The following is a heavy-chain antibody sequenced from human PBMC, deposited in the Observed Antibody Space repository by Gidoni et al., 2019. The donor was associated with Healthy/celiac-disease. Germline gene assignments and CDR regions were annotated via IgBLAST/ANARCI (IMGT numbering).Heavy chain of an antibody. Sequence: EVQLLESGGGLVQPGGSLRLSCAASGFTFSSYAMSWVRQAPGKGLEWVSAISGSGGSTYYADSVKGRFTISRDNSKNTLYLQMNSLRAEDTAVYYCAKSRRTYNWNSGDLDYWGQGTLVTVSS. CDR1: GFTFSSYA. J-gene: IGHJ4*02. CDR2: ISGSGGST. V-gene: IGHV3-23*01. CDR3: AKSRRTYNWNSGDLDY. D-gene: IGHD1-7*01.